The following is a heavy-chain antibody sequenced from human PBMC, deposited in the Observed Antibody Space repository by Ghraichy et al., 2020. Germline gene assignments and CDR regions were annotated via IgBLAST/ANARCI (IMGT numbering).Heavy chain of an antibody. Sequence: SETLSLTCTVSGGSIHSYYWSWIRQPAGKGLEWIGRIYARGSTNYNPSLKSRVTMSVDTSKNQFSLKLTSVTAADTAGYYCSRERVYCRCDSCYDRYFAYWGQGTLVPVSS. J-gene: IGHJ4*02. CDR1: GGSIHSYY. CDR2: IYARGST. V-gene: IGHV4-4*07. CDR3: SRERVYCRCDSCYDRYFAY. D-gene: IGHD2-15*01.